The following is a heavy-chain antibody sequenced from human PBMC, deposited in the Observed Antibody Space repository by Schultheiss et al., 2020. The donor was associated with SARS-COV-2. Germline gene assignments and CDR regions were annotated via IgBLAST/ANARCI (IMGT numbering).Heavy chain of an antibody. V-gene: IGHV3-30*12. CDR3: ARDQRRRYCSGGSCYIVASYGMDV. J-gene: IGHJ6*02. Sequence: GESLKISCAASGFTFSSCSMNWVRQAPGKGLEWVAVISYDGSHKYYADSVKGRFTISRDNSKNTLYLQMNSLRAEDTAVYYCARDQRRRYCSGGSCYIVASYGMDVWGQGTTVTVSS. CDR2: ISYDGSHK. D-gene: IGHD2-15*01. CDR1: GFTFSSCS.